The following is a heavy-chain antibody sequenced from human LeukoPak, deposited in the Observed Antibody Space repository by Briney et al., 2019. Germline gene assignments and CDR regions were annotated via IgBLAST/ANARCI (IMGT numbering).Heavy chain of an antibody. CDR3: ARSYSGSLNWFDP. CDR2: IYSGGTT. V-gene: IGHV3-53*01. Sequence: GGSLRLSCAASGFSFSTFSMNWVRQAPGKGLEWVSVIYSGGTTYYADSVKGRFTISRDNSKNTVYLQMNSLRAEDTAVYYCARSYSGSLNWFDPWGQGTLVTVSS. J-gene: IGHJ5*02. D-gene: IGHD1-26*01. CDR1: GFSFSTFS.